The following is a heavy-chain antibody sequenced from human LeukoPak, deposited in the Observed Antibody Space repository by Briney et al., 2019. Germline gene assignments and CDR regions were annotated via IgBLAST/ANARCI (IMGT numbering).Heavy chain of an antibody. D-gene: IGHD2-2*01. J-gene: IGHJ5*02. CDR3: ARDWGCSSTSCQSNWCDP. CDR2: ISYHGTDK. CDR1: GFTFSNYA. Sequence: PGGSLGLSCAASGFTFSNYAMHWVRQAPGKGLEWVAVISYHGTDKFYADSVKGRFTISRDNSRNTLYLQMNSLRPEDTAVYYCARDWGCSSTSCQSNWCDPWGQGTLVTVSS. V-gene: IGHV3-30*04.